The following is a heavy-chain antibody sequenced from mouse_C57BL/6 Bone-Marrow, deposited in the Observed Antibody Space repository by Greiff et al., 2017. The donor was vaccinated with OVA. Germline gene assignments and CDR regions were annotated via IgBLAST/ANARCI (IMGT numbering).Heavy chain of an antibody. CDR2: IDPETGGT. J-gene: IGHJ2*01. Sequence: QVQLKESGAELVRPGASVTLSCKASGYTFTDYEMHWVKQTPVHGLEWIGAIDPETGGTAYNQKFKGKAILTADKSSSTAYMELRSLTSEDSAVYYCTRSGIYYWAQGTTLTVSS. CDR3: TRSGIYY. D-gene: IGHD3-1*01. CDR1: GYTFTDYE. V-gene: IGHV1-15*01.